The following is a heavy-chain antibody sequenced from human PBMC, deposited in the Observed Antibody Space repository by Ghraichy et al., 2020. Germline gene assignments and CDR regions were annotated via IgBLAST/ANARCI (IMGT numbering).Heavy chain of an antibody. V-gene: IGHV4-34*01. D-gene: IGHD2-21*01. CDR3: VSSERLPHRIGVRRIPSYGLDV. J-gene: IGHJ6*02. CDR2: INDSGST. Sequence: ESLNISCAVYGGSLSSYYWSWIRQPPGKGLEWIGEINDSGSTNYNPSLKSRVTISRDTSKNQFSLKLHSLTAADTAVYYCVSSERLPHRIGVRRIPSYGLDVWGQGTTVTVSS. CDR1: GGSLSSYY.